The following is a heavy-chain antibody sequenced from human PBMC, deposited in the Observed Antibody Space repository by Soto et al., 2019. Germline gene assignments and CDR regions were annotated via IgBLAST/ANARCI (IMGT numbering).Heavy chain of an antibody. CDR3: ARDESECFVY. V-gene: IGHV6-1*01. J-gene: IGHJ4*02. CDR2: TYYRSKWYN. Sequence: QVQLQQSGPGLVKPSQTLSLTCAISGDSFSSNSAACNWIRQSPASSLERLGRTYYRSKWYNDYSVSVKSRITINPDTTKNQFSLQLKSVTPEDTAVYYCARDESECFVYWGQGTLVTVSS. D-gene: IGHD3-3*01. CDR1: GDSFSSNSAA.